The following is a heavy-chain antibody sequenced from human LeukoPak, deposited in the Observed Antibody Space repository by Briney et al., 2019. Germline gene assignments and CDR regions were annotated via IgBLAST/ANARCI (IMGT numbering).Heavy chain of an antibody. V-gene: IGHV4-30-4*08. J-gene: IGHJ4*02. CDR1: GGSISSGDYY. D-gene: IGHD2-8*01. CDR2: IYYSGST. CDR3: ARVPTTYCTNGVCYYFDY. Sequence: PSETLSLTCTVSGGSISSGDYYWSWIRQPPGKGLEWIGYIYYSGSTYYNPSLKGRVTISVDTSKNQFSLKLSSVTAADTAVYYCARVPTTYCTNGVCYYFDYWGQGTLVTVSS.